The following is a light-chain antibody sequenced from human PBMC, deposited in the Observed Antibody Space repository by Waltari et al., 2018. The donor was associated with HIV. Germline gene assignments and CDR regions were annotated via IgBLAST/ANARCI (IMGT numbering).Light chain of an antibody. CDR3: QQANSFPT. CDR2: SAS. V-gene: IGKV1D-12*01. CDR1: QGISRW. Sequence: DIQMTQSPSSVSASVGDRVTMTCRASQGISRWLAWYQQKPGKAPKFLIYSASCLQSGVPSRFSGSGSGTDFTLTISSLQPEDSATYYCQQANSFPTFGGGTKVEI. J-gene: IGKJ4*01.